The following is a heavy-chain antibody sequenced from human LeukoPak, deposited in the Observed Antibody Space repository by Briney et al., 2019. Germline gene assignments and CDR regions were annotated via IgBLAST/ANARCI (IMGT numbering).Heavy chain of an antibody. Sequence: GGSLRLSCAASGFTFISYGMQWVRQAPGKGLVWVSRINNGGSDMSYADSVKGRFTISRDNAKNTLYLQMKSLRAEDTAVYYCAREWELGSGAFDIWGQGTMVTVSS. CDR3: AREWELGSGAFDI. CDR1: GFTFISYG. D-gene: IGHD7-27*01. V-gene: IGHV3-74*01. CDR2: INNGGSDM. J-gene: IGHJ3*02.